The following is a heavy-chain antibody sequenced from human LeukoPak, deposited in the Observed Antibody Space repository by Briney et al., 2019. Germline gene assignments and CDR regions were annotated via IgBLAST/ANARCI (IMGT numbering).Heavy chain of an antibody. J-gene: IGHJ3*02. CDR3: ARGRHMSGSYWGSLTIGGADYAFDI. CDR2: ISSSSSYI. Sequence: AGGSLRLSCAASGFTFSSYSMNWVRQAPGKGLEWVSSISSSSSYIYYADSVKGRFTISRDNAKNSLYLQMNSLRAEDTAVYYCARGRHMSGSYWGSLTIGGADYAFDIWGQGTMVTVSS. V-gene: IGHV3-21*01. D-gene: IGHD1-26*01. CDR1: GFTFSSYS.